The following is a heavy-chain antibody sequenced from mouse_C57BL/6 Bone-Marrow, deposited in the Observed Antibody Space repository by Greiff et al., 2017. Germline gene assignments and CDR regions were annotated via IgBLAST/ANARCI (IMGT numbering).Heavy chain of an antibody. CDR3: ARGWYWYFDV. Sequence: VQLQQPGAELVRPGSSVKLSCKASGYTFTSYWMHWVKQRPIQGLEWIGNIDPSDSETHYNQKFKDKATLTVDKSSSTAYMQRSSLTSEDSAVYYCARGWYWYFDVWGTGTTVTVSS. CDR2: IDPSDSET. J-gene: IGHJ1*03. D-gene: IGHD2-3*01. CDR1: GYTFTSYW. V-gene: IGHV1-52*01.